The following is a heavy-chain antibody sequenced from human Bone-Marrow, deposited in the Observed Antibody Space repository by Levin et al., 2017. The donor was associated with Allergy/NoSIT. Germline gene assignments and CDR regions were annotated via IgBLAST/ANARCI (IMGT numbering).Heavy chain of an antibody. D-gene: IGHD1-26*01. Sequence: SETLSLTCTVSGVSLDDFYWTWIRQAPGRGLEWIGYIYSSGSTHYNPSLQSRATMSLDMSKKQFFLKLSAVTAADTAVYYCARGMWELRPHSAFDPWGQGILVTVSS. V-gene: IGHV4-59*08. J-gene: IGHJ5*02. CDR2: IYSSGST. CDR1: GVSLDDFY. CDR3: ARGMWELRPHSAFDP.